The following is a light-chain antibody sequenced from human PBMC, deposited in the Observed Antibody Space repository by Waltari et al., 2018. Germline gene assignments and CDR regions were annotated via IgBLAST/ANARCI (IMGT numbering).Light chain of an antibody. Sequence: DIVMTQSPGPLSLSPGEEASLSCRASQTVSGNYLAWYQHKPGQTPRLLIYHTSARAAGVPDRFRGSGSGTDFTLTISRLEPEDFAVYYCQEYGDTPPYTFGQGTTVEIK. CDR1: QTVSGNY. CDR2: HTS. J-gene: IGKJ2*01. CDR3: QEYGDTPPYT. V-gene: IGKV3-20*01.